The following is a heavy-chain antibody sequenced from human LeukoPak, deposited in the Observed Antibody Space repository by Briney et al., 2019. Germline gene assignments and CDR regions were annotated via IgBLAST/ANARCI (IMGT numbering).Heavy chain of an antibody. Sequence: SETLSLTCTVSGGSISSSSYYWGWIRQPPGKGLEWIGSIYYSGNTYYNPSLKSRVTISVDTSKNQFSLKLSSVTAADTAVYYCARKAFYSSGRPHNYYYGMDVWGQGTTVTVSS. V-gene: IGHV4-39*01. CDR3: ARKAFYSSGRPHNYYYGMDV. J-gene: IGHJ6*02. CDR1: GGSISSSSYY. D-gene: IGHD6-19*01. CDR2: IYYSGNT.